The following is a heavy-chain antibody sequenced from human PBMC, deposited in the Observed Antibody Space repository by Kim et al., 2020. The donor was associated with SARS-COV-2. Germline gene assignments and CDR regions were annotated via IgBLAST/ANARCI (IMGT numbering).Heavy chain of an antibody. J-gene: IGHJ6*02. Sequence: VKGRFTISRDNSKNTLYLQMNSLRAEDTAVYYCAKDWGSSWDYYYYGMDVWGQGTTVTVSS. V-gene: IGHV3-30*02. D-gene: IGHD6-13*01. CDR3: AKDWGSSWDYYYYGMDV.